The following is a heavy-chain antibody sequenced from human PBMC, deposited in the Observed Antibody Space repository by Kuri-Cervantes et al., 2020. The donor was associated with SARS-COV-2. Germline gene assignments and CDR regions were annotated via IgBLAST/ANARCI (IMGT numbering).Heavy chain of an antibody. CDR3: AKDKFMYYDSSGYYDY. D-gene: IGHD3-22*01. J-gene: IGHJ4*02. CDR1: GFTFSNYA. V-gene: IGHV3-23*01. CDR2: ISGSGGST. Sequence: GESLKISCAASGFTFSNYAVSWVRQAPGKGLEWVSAISGSGGSTYYADSVKGRFTISRDNSKNTLYLQMNSLRAEDTAVYYCAKDKFMYYDSSGYYDYWGQGTLVTVSS.